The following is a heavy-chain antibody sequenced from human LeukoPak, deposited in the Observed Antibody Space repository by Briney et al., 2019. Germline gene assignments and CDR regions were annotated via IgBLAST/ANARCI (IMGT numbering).Heavy chain of an antibody. V-gene: IGHV3-48*04. Sequence: GGSLRLSCAASGFTFSSCTMSWVRQAPGKGLEWLSYIDLSGNVKYYVDSVKGRFTISRDNAKNSLHLQMDSLRAEDTAVYYCARRGLQLVYDYWGQGILVTVSS. CDR3: ARRGLQLVYDY. CDR2: IDLSGNVK. CDR1: GFTFSSCT. D-gene: IGHD2-2*02. J-gene: IGHJ4*02.